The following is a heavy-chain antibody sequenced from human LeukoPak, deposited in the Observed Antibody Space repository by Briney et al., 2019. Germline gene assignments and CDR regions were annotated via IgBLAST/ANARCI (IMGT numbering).Heavy chain of an antibody. Sequence: GESLKISCKGSRYNFTTYWIGWVRQMPGKGLEWMGIIYPADSAAKYSPSFQGQVTISADKSISTAYLQWSSLKASDTAMYYCARHTTGGGSYYPAYWGQGTLVTVSS. J-gene: IGHJ4*02. CDR2: IYPADSAA. D-gene: IGHD1-26*01. CDR1: RYNFTTYW. CDR3: ARHTTGGGSYYPAY. V-gene: IGHV5-51*01.